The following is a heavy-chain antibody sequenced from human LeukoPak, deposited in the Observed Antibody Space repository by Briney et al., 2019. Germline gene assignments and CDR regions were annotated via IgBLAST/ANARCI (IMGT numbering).Heavy chain of an antibody. D-gene: IGHD3-10*02. J-gene: IGHJ6*04. CDR2: ISGSSGTT. V-gene: IGHV3-23*01. Sequence: GGSLRLSCGASGFTFSNYGMSWVRQAPGKGLEWVSAISGSSGTTYYADSVKGRFTISRDNSKNSLYLQMNSLRAEDTAVYYCAELGITMIGGVWGKGTTVTISS. CDR3: AELGITMIGGV. CDR1: GFTFSNYG.